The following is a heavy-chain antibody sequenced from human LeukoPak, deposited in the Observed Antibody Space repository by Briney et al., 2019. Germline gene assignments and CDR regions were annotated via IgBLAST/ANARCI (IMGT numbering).Heavy chain of an antibody. CDR2: MHSSGST. Sequence: SETLSLTCTVSGDSVSSGNYYWSWIRQPAGKGLEWIGRMHSSGSTKYNSSLKSRVTISVDTSKNQLSLKLSSVTAADTAVYYCARRNSGRTRIGLRIEKVFDYWGQGTLVTVSS. J-gene: IGHJ4*02. CDR3: ARRNSGRTRIGLRIEKVFDY. V-gene: IGHV4-61*02. D-gene: IGHD2/OR15-2a*01. CDR1: GDSVSSGNYY.